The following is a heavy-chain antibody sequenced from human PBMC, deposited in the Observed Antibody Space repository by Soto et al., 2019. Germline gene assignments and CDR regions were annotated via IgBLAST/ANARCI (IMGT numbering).Heavy chain of an antibody. CDR3: ARAVRGSYYDY. V-gene: IGHV4-30-4*01. J-gene: IGHJ4*02. CDR2: VFYSGTT. D-gene: IGHD1-26*01. CDR1: GGSISSGDYY. Sequence: PSETLSLTCTVSGGSISSGDYYWSWIRQPPGKGLEWIGYVFYSGTTYYNPSLKSRVTISVDTPKNQFSLKLSSVTAADTAVYYCARAVRGSYYDYWGQGTLVTVSS.